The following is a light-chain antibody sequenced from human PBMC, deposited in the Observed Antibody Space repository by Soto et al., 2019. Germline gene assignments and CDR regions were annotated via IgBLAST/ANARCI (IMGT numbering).Light chain of an antibody. J-gene: IGKJ1*01. CDR2: DAS. CDR3: QQYETFSGT. V-gene: IGKV1-5*01. Sequence: DIQMTQSPFTLSASVGDRVTITCRASQSISSWLAWYQQKPGKAPKLLIYDASALPRGVPSRFSGSGSGTKFTLTIASLQPDDFATYYCQQYETFSGTFGPGTKVDIK. CDR1: QSISSW.